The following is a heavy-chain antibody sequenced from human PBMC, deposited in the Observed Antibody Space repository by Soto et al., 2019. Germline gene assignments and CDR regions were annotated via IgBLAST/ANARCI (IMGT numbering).Heavy chain of an antibody. V-gene: IGHV4-34*01. D-gene: IGHD2-15*01. Sequence: LSLTCAVYGGSFSGYYWSWIRQPPGKGLEWIGEINHSGSTNYNPSLKSRVTISVDTSKNQFSLKLSSVTAADTAVYYCASSGGNLAYWFDPWGQGTLVTISS. CDR2: INHSGST. CDR3: ASSGGNLAYWFDP. CDR1: GGSFSGYY. J-gene: IGHJ5*02.